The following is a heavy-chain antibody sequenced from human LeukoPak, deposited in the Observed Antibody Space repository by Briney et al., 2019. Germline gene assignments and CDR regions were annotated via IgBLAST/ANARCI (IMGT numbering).Heavy chain of an antibody. CDR3: ARAATVVNCLDP. V-gene: IGHV1-69*05. D-gene: IGHD4-23*01. J-gene: IGHJ5*02. CDR1: GGTFSSYA. CDR2: IIPIFGTA. Sequence: SVKVSCKASGGTFSSYAISWVRQAPGQGLEWMGGIIPIFGTANYAQKFQGRVTITTDESTSTAYMELSSLRSEDTAVYYCARAATVVNCLDPWGQGTLVTLSS.